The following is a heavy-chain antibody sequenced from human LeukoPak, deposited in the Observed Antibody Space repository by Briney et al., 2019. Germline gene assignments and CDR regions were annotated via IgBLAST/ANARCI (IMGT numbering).Heavy chain of an antibody. D-gene: IGHD6-19*01. CDR2: ISYDGSNK. CDR3: ARARRPGIAVAGLYFDY. V-gene: IGHV3-30-3*01. Sequence: GGSLRLSCAASGFTVSSNYMSWVRQAPGKGLEWVAVISYDGSNKYYADSVKGRFTISRDNSKNTLYLQMNSLRAEDTAVYYCARARRPGIAVAGLYFDYWGQGTLVTVSS. J-gene: IGHJ4*02. CDR1: GFTVSSNY.